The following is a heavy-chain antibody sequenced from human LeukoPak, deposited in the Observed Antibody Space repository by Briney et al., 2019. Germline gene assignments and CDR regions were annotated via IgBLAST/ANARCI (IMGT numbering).Heavy chain of an antibody. CDR2: INGDGTVT. CDR3: TPG. Sequence: GGSLRLSCAASGFTFITYSMNWVRQAPGKGLVWVSRINGDGTVTFYADSVKGRFTISRDNAKNTLSLQMNSLRAEDTAVYYCTPGGGRGTLVTVSS. CDR1: GFTFITYS. J-gene: IGHJ4*02. D-gene: IGHD3-10*01. V-gene: IGHV3-74*01.